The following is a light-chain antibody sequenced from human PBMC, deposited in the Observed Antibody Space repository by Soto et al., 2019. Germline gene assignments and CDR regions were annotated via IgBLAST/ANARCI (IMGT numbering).Light chain of an antibody. CDR2: RNN. J-gene: IGLJ7*01. CDR1: SSNIGSNY. CDR3: AAWDDSLSGPVV. Sequence: QSVLTQPPSASGTPGQRVTISCSGSSSNIGSNYVCWYQQLPGTAPKLLIYRNNQRPSGVPDRFSGSKSGASASLAISGLRSEDEDDYYCAAWDDSLSGPVVFGGGTQLTVL. V-gene: IGLV1-47*01.